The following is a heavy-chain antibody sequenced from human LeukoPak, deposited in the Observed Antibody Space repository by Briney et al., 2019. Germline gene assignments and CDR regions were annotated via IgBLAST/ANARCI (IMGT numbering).Heavy chain of an antibody. CDR2: SHHSGGT. J-gene: IGHJ5*02. V-gene: IGHV4-34*01. CDR3: ARGGRGLPIARRFRPGNWFDP. CDR1: GVSFNGNS. Sequence: PSETLSLSCAVYGVSFNGNSWVWIRQPPGKGLEWIGESHHSGGTNYNPSLRSRVTLLVNTSRSQFSLRLNSVTAADTAIYYCARGGRGLPIARRFRPGNWFDPWGHGTLVTVSS. D-gene: IGHD4-17*01.